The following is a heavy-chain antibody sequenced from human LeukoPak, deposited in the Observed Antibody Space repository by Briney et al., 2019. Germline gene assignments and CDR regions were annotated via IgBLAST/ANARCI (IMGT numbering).Heavy chain of an antibody. V-gene: IGHV4-59*01. CDR2: IYSSGST. CDR1: GGSISSYY. CDR3: ARGRGSLDY. Sequence: SETLSLTCTVSGGSISSYYWSWIRQPPGKGLEWIGYIYSSGSTNYNPSLKSRVIISVDTSKNQFSLKLSSVTAADTAVYYCARGRGSLDYWGQGTLVTVSS. J-gene: IGHJ4*02. D-gene: IGHD3-10*01.